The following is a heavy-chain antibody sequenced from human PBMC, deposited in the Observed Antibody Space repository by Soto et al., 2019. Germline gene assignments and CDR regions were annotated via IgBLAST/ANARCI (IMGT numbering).Heavy chain of an antibody. CDR1: GFTFSSYS. J-gene: IGHJ4*02. CDR2: ISSSSSTI. CDR3: ARDAPPDDY. Sequence: EVQLVESGGGLVQPGGSLRLSCAASGFTFSSYSMNWVRQAPGKGLEWVSYISSSSSTIYYADSVKGRFTIARGNAKNSLYPQMNSLRAEDTAVYYCARDAPPDDYWGQGTLVTVSS. V-gene: IGHV3-48*01.